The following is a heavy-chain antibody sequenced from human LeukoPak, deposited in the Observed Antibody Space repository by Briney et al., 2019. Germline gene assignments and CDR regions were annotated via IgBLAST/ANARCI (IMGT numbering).Heavy chain of an antibody. J-gene: IGHJ4*02. D-gene: IGHD6-13*01. CDR3: VKDMTYSSSWDFDY. Sequence: GGSLRLSCAASGFTFSSYAIHWVRQAPDKGLEWVANIKQDGSEKYYVDSVKGRFTISRDNAKNSLYLQMNSLRAEDTAVYYCVKDMTYSSSWDFDYWGQGTLVTVSS. V-gene: IGHV3-7*01. CDR1: GFTFSSYA. CDR2: IKQDGSEK.